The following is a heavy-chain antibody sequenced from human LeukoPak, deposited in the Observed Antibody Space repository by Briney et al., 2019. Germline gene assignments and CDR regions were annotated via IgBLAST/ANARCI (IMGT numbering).Heavy chain of an antibody. CDR1: GGSISSYY. CDR3: ARVAVVTARGAFDI. D-gene: IGHD2-21*02. Sequence: SETLSLTCTVSGGSISSYYWSWIRQPPGKGLEWIGYIYYSGSTNYNPSLKSRVTISVDTSKNQFSLKLSSVTAADTAVYYCARVAVVTARGAFDIWGRGTMVTVSS. CDR2: IYYSGST. V-gene: IGHV4-59*01. J-gene: IGHJ3*02.